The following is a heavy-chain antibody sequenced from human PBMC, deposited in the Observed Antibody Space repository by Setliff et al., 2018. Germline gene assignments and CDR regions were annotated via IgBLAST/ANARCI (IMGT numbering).Heavy chain of an antibody. CDR1: GGTFGLSA. CDR3: VRAPPALHGEYGYFDP. D-gene: IGHD4-17*01. Sequence: ASVKVSCKASGGTFGLSAISWVRQAPGQGLEWVGGMLPLHGTRNHTPKLQGRVSITADESKTTVFMELSSLTSEDTAIYFCVRAPPALHGEYGYFDPWGRGTLVTVSS. V-gene: IGHV1-69*13. J-gene: IGHJ2*01. CDR2: MLPLHGTR.